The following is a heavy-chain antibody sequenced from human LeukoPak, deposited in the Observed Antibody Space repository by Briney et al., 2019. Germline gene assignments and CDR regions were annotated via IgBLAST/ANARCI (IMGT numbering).Heavy chain of an antibody. V-gene: IGHV3-33*01. J-gene: IGHJ4*02. CDR1: GFIFSSHG. D-gene: IGHD3-16*01. CDR3: ARWGDDKRLDY. CDR2: IWYDGSNK. Sequence: QPGGSLRLSCAASGFIFSSHGMHWVRQAPGKGLGWMAVIWYDGSNKYYADSVKGRFTISRDNSKNTLYLQMNTLRVEDTAVYYCARWGDDKRLDYWGQGTLVTVSS.